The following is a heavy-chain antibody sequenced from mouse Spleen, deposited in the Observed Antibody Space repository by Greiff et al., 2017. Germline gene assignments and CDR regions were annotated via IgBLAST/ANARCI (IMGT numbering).Heavy chain of an antibody. CDR2: IHPNSGST. CDR1: GYTFTSYW. Sequence: QVQLQQPGAELVKPGASVKLSCKASGYTFTSYWMHWVKQRPGQGLEWIGMIHPNSGSTNYNEKFKSKATLTVDKSSSTAYMQLSSLTSEDSAVYYCARGGTMITTTPFYAMDYWGQGTSVTVSS. V-gene: IGHV1-64*01. J-gene: IGHJ4*01. D-gene: IGHD2-4*01. CDR3: ARGGTMITTTPFYAMDY.